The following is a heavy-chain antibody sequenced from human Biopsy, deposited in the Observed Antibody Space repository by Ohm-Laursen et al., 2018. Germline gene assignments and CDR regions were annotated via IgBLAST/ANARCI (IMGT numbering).Heavy chain of an antibody. V-gene: IGHV3-23*01. CDR2: ISGSGGST. Sequence: SLRLSCAASGFTFSSHAMSWVRQAPGKGLEWVSVISGSGGSTHYADSVKGRFTISRDNSKNTLFLQMKGLRAEDTAIYYCGRRPFFDYWSAYYVDHWGQGALVTVSS. CDR3: GRRPFFDYWSAYYVDH. CDR1: GFTFSSHA. D-gene: IGHD3-3*01. J-gene: IGHJ5*02.